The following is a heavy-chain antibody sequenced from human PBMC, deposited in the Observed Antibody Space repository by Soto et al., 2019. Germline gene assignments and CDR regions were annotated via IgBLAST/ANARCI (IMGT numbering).Heavy chain of an antibody. V-gene: IGHV4-39*01. Sequence: QLQLQESGPGLVKPSETLSLTCTVSGGSISSNNFYWAWIRQPPGKGLEWIGTIYYSGSTYFNPSLKSRVTISVDTSKNQFSLKLSSVTAADTAVYYCARHVGTAAPYPTLHYYYGLDVWGQGTTVTVSS. CDR1: GGSISSNNFY. J-gene: IGHJ6*02. CDR3: ARHVGTAAPYPTLHYYYGLDV. CDR2: IYYSGST. D-gene: IGHD6-13*01.